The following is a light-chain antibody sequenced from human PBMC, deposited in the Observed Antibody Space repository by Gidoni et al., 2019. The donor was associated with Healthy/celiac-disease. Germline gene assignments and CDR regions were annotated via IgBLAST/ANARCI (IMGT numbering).Light chain of an antibody. J-gene: IGKJ4*01. CDR2: GAS. Sequence: EIVMTQSPATLSVSPGERATLSCRASQSVSSNLAWYQQKPGQAPRLLIYGASTRATGIPARFSGSGSGTEFTLTISSLQSEDFAVYYCQQYKNPGLTFGGGTKVEIK. CDR1: QSVSSN. V-gene: IGKV3-15*01. CDR3: QQYKNPGLT.